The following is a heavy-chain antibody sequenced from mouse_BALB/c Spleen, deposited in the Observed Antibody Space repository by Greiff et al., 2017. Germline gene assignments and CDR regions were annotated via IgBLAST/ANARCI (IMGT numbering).Heavy chain of an antibody. Sequence: EVNVVESGGGLVQPGGSLRLSCATSGFTFSDFYMEWVRQPPGKRLEWIAASRNKANDYTTEYSASVKGRFIVSRDTSQSILYLQMNALRAEDTAIYYCARDAESNYAWFAYWGQGTLVTVSA. CDR2: SRNKANDYTT. D-gene: IGHD2-5*01. CDR1: GFTFSDFY. CDR3: ARDAESNYAWFAY. J-gene: IGHJ3*01. V-gene: IGHV7-1*02.